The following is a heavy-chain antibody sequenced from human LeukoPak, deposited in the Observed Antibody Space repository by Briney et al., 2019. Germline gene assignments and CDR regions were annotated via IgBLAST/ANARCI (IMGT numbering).Heavy chain of an antibody. CDR1: GFTFTSYE. CDR2: IGSTGSTI. Sequence: GGSLRLSCAASGFTFTSYEMNWVRQAPGKGLEWVSYIGSTGSTISYADSVKGRFTISRDNGKNSMHLQMNCLRAEDTAVYYCVRGAGAWFGELTFLFEFWGHRTRVSVSS. V-gene: IGHV3-48*03. D-gene: IGHD3-10*01. J-gene: IGHJ4*01. CDR3: VRGAGAWFGELTFLFEF.